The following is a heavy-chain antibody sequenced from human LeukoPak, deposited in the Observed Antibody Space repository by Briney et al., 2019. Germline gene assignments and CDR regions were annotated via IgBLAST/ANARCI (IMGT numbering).Heavy chain of an antibody. CDR1: GGTFSSYA. CDR3: ARSIIAVAGADF. J-gene: IGHJ4*02. D-gene: IGHD6-19*01. Sequence: ASVKVSCKASGGTFSSYAISWVRQAPGQGLEWMGGIIPIFGTANYAQKFQGRVTMTTDTSTSTAFMELKNLRSDDTAVYYCARSIIAVAGADFWGQGTLVIVSS. V-gene: IGHV1-69*05. CDR2: IIPIFGTA.